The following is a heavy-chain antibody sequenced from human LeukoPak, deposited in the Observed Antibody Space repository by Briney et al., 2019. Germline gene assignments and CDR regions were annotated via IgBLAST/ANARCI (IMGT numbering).Heavy chain of an antibody. Sequence: GASLRLYCAASGLTFSSYWLSSARQAPRTGLEWVANIKQDGSEKYHVVSVKGHFIICRDNDQNSLYLQVKSLRVEDRAVYYCAKGAFRGQVRGFYYMDVWGKGTTVTVSS. J-gene: IGHJ6*03. V-gene: IGHV3-7*01. CDR1: GLTFSSYW. CDR2: IKQDGSEK. CDR3: AKGAFRGQVRGFYYMDV. D-gene: IGHD3-10*01.